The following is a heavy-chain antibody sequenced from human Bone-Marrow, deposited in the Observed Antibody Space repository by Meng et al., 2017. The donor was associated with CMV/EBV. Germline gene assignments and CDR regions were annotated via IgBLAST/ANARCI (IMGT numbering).Heavy chain of an antibody. D-gene: IGHD2-2*01. CDR2: ISSSGSTI. J-gene: IGHJ6*02. V-gene: IGHV3-48*03. Sequence: GGSLRLSCAASGFTFSSYEMNWVRQAPGKGLEWVSYISSSGSTIYYADSVKGRFTISRDNAKNSLYLQMNSLRAEDTAVYYCARDDIVVVPAAINTPLYYYYYGMDVWGQGTTVTVSS. CDR3: ARDDIVVVPAAINTPLYYYYYGMDV. CDR1: GFTFSSYE.